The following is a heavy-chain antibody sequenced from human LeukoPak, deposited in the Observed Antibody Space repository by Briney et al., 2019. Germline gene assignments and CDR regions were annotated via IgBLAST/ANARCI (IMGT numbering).Heavy chain of an antibody. Sequence: PGGSLRLSCAASGFTVSSNYMSWVRQAPGKGLEWVSVIYSGGSTYYADSVKGRFTISRDNSKNTLDLQMNSLRAEDTAVYYCARDLGYGDAYGMDVWGQGTTVTVSS. CDR3: ARDLGYGDAYGMDV. V-gene: IGHV3-53*01. CDR2: IYSGGST. CDR1: GFTVSSNY. D-gene: IGHD4-17*01. J-gene: IGHJ6*02.